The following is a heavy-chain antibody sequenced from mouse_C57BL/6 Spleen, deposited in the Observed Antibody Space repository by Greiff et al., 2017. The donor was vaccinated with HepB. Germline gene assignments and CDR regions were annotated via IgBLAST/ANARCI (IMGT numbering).Heavy chain of an antibody. CDR3: ARSGTGVGYYYAMDY. Sequence: VQLQQSGPELVKPGASVKISCKASGYSFTDYNMNWVKQSNGKSLEWIGVINPNYGTTSYNQKFKGKATLTVDQSSSTAYMQLNSLTSEDSAVYYGARSGTGVGYYYAMDYWGQGTSVTVSS. CDR2: INPNYGTT. V-gene: IGHV1-39*01. D-gene: IGHD4-1*01. J-gene: IGHJ4*01. CDR1: GYSFTDYN.